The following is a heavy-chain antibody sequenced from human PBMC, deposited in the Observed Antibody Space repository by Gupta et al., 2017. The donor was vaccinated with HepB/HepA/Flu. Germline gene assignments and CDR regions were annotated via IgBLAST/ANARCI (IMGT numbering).Heavy chain of an antibody. V-gene: IGHV1-18*01. Sequence: QVQLVQSGAEVRKPGASAKVPSKASGYAFSSYGISWVRQAPGQGLEWMGWSSTYEGITKYALKFPGRVTLTSDTPTSTVHMELRNLRSDATALYYCARAQGDFDYWGQGTLITVSS. D-gene: IGHD3-16*01. CDR1: GYAFSSYG. J-gene: IGHJ4*02. CDR3: ARAQGDFDY. CDR2: SSTYEGIT.